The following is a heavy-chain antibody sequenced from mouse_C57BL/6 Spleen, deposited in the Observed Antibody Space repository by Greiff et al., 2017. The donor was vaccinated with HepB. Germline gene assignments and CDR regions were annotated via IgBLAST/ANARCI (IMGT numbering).Heavy chain of an antibody. V-gene: IGHV1-69*01. J-gene: IGHJ4*01. CDR3: ARPAYYSNPYYAMDY. D-gene: IGHD2-5*01. CDR1: GYTFTSYW. CDR2: IDPSDSYT. Sequence: QVHVKQPGAELVMPGASVKLSCKASGYTFTSYWMHWVKQRPGQGLEWIGEIDPSDSYTNYNQKFKGKSTLTVDKSSSTAYMQLSSLTSEDSAVYYCARPAYYSNPYYAMDYWGQGTSVTVSS.